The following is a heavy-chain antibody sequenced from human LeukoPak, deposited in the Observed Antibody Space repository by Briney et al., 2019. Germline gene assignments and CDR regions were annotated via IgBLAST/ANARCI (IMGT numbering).Heavy chain of an antibody. CDR1: GLAVSSNY. Sequence: GGSLRLSCAASGLAVSSNYMGWVRQAPGKGLEWVSIIYVGGATNYGDSVKGRFTISRDDSENTLYLQMNSLKSDDTGIYFCARDLTTVTSWHAFDIWGQGTMVTVSS. D-gene: IGHD4-17*01. CDR2: IYVGGAT. CDR3: ARDLTTVTSWHAFDI. J-gene: IGHJ3*02. V-gene: IGHV3-66*02.